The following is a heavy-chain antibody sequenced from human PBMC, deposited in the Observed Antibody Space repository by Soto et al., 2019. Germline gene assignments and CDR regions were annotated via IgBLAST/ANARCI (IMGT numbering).Heavy chain of an antibody. D-gene: IGHD3-22*01. Sequence: PGGSLRLSCAASGFTFPSYSMNWVRQAPGKGLEWVSYISSSSDTIYYADSVKGRFTISRDNAKNSLYLQMNSLRDEDTAVYYCARDHHPSYDSSGYLNWFDPWGQGTLVTVSS. V-gene: IGHV3-48*02. CDR2: ISSSSDTI. CDR3: ARDHHPSYDSSGYLNWFDP. CDR1: GFTFPSYS. J-gene: IGHJ5*02.